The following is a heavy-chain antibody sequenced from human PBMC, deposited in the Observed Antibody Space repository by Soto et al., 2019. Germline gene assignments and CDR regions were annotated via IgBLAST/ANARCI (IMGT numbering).Heavy chain of an antibody. Sequence: SETLSLTCTVSGGSISSYYWSWIRQPPGKGLEWIGYIYYSGSTNYNPSLKSRVTISVDTSKNQFSLKLSSVTAADTAVYYCARDPTAAGIPFFDYWGQGSLVTVSS. V-gene: IGHV4-59*01. CDR3: ARDPTAAGIPFFDY. D-gene: IGHD6-13*01. CDR2: IYYSGST. CDR1: GGSISSYY. J-gene: IGHJ4*02.